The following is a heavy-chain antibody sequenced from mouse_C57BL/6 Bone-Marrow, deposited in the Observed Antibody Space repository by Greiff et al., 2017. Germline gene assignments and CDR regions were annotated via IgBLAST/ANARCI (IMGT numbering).Heavy chain of an antibody. Sequence: VQRVESGAELARPGASVKLSCKASGYTFTSYGISWVKQRTGQGLEWIGEIYPRSGNTYYNEKFKGKATLTADKSSSTAYMELRSLTSEDSAVYFCALSLFYGSSPYDAMDYWGQGTSVTVSS. CDR2: IYPRSGNT. D-gene: IGHD1-1*01. CDR3: ALSLFYGSSPYDAMDY. J-gene: IGHJ4*01. CDR1: GYTFTSYG. V-gene: IGHV1-81*01.